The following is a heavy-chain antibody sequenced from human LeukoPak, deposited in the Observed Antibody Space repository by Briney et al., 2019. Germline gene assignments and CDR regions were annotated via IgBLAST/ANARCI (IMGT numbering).Heavy chain of an antibody. CDR1: GFTFSSYC. CDR2: ISGSVVST. CDR3: ASLYDSGSYYNFLDY. J-gene: IGHJ4*02. V-gene: IGHV3-23*01. D-gene: IGHD3-10*01. Sequence: GGSLRLSRAASGFTFSSYCVSWVRQPPGKWLEWVSAISGSVVSTYYADSVKGRFTISRDNSKNTLYLQMNSLRADDTAVYYCASLYDSGSYYNFLDYWGQGTLVTVSS.